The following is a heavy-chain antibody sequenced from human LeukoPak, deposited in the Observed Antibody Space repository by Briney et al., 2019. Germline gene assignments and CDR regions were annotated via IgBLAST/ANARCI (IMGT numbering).Heavy chain of an antibody. CDR1: GYSISSTYY. D-gene: IGHD1-26*01. CDR2: VFHSGNT. Sequence: SETLSLTCTVSGYSISSTYYWGWIRQPPGKGLEWVGSVFHSGNTYYNPSLKSRLTISADTSKNQFSLKLSSVTAADTAVYYCARPGIVGATMAFDIWGQGTMVTVSS. CDR3: ARPGIVGATMAFDI. V-gene: IGHV4-38-2*02. J-gene: IGHJ3*02.